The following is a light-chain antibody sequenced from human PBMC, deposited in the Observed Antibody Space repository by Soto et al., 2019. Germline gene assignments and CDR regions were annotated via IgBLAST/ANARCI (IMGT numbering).Light chain of an antibody. V-gene: IGKV3-11*01. Sequence: EIVLTQSPATLSLSPGESATLSCRASQSISTYLAWYQQKPGQAPRLLITDASQRATGVPARFSGSGSGTDFPLTISPVEPDDLVVYYCLHRSDWPPGNTFGHGPRLDIK. CDR2: DAS. CDR3: LHRSDWPPGNT. J-gene: IGKJ5*01. CDR1: QSISTY.